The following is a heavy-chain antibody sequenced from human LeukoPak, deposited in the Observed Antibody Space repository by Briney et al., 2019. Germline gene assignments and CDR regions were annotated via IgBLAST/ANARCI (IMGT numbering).Heavy chain of an antibody. CDR3: ARGAGYNYPYYFDY. J-gene: IGHJ4*02. CDR1: GFTVSSNY. Sequence: GGSLRLSCAASGFTVSSNYMNWVRQAPGKGLEWVSVIYGGGNIYYADSVKGRFTISRDNSKNTLYLQMNSLRAEDTAVYYCARGAGYNYPYYFDYWGQGTLVTVSS. CDR2: IYGGGNI. V-gene: IGHV3-53*01. D-gene: IGHD5-24*01.